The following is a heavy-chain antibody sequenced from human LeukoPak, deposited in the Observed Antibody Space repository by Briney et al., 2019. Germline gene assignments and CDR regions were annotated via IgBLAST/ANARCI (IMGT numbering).Heavy chain of an antibody. Sequence: ASVKVSCKASGYTFTDCYMHWVRQAPGQGFEWMGWINPNDGDINYAQKFQGRVTMTRDTSISTAHMEVSRLRSDDTAVYYCARANFLYCSSSTCLFDYWGQGTLVTVSS. J-gene: IGHJ4*02. D-gene: IGHD2-2*01. CDR1: GYTFTDCY. CDR2: INPNDGDI. V-gene: IGHV1-2*02. CDR3: ARANFLYCSSSTCLFDY.